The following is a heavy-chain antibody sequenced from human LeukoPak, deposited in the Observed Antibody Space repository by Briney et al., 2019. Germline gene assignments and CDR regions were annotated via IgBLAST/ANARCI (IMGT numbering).Heavy chain of an antibody. J-gene: IGHJ3*01. CDR2: INPNSGGT. V-gene: IGHV1-2*02. CDR3: ARGFSYYDSSGYPID. CDR1: GYTFTVYY. Sequence: ASVTVSFKASGYTFTVYYMHWVRQAPGQGLEWMGWINPNSGGTNYAQKFQGRVTMTRDTSISTAYMELSRLRSDDTAVYYCARGFSYYDSSGYPIDWGQGTMVTVSS. D-gene: IGHD3-22*01.